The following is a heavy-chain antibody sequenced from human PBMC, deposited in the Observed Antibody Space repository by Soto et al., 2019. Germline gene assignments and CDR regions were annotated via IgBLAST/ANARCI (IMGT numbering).Heavy chain of an antibody. J-gene: IGHJ6*02. Sequence: PGGSLRLSCAASGFTVSSKYMSWVRQAPGKGLEWVSVIYNGGGTYYADSVKGRFTISRDNSKNTLFLQMNSLRAEDTAVYYCARGNIGRGYYNHGMDVWGQGTTVTVSS. V-gene: IGHV3-53*01. D-gene: IGHD3-10*01. CDR3: ARGNIGRGYYNHGMDV. CDR2: IYNGGGT. CDR1: GFTVSSKY.